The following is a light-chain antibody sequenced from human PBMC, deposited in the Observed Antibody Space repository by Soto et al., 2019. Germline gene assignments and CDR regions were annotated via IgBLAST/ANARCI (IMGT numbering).Light chain of an antibody. Sequence: QSVLTQSPSASASLGASVKPTCTLSSGHSNYAIAWHQQQPEKGPRYLMRVNTDGSHTKGDGIPDRFSGSSSGAERYLTISSLQSEDEADYYCQTWGTGIQVFGGGTKLTVL. CDR2: VNTDGSH. V-gene: IGLV4-69*01. J-gene: IGLJ3*02. CDR1: SGHSNYA. CDR3: QTWGTGIQV.